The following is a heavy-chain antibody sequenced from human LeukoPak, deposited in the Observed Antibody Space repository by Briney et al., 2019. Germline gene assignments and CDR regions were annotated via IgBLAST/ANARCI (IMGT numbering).Heavy chain of an antibody. Sequence: SVKVSCKASGGTFSSYAISWVRQAPGQGLEWMGGIVPIFGTANYAQKFQGRVTITADESTSTAYMELSSLRSEDTAVYYCAVVVAVNQFDYWGQGTLVTVSS. D-gene: IGHD2-15*01. CDR2: IVPIFGTA. V-gene: IGHV1-69*01. CDR1: GGTFSSYA. J-gene: IGHJ4*02. CDR3: AVVVAVNQFDY.